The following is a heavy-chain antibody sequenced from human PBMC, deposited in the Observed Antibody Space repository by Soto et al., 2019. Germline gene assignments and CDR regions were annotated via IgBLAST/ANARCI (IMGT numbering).Heavy chain of an antibody. J-gene: IGHJ3*02. D-gene: IGHD3-22*01. CDR3: ASRAPLFITMIDDAFDI. CDR2: ISSSSSYI. V-gene: IGHV3-21*01. Sequence: GGSLRLSCAASGFTFSSYSMNWVRQAPGKGLEWVSSISSSSSYIYYADSVKGRFTISRDNAKNSLYLQMNSLRAEDTAVYYCASRAPLFITMIDDAFDIWGQGTMVTVS. CDR1: GFTFSSYS.